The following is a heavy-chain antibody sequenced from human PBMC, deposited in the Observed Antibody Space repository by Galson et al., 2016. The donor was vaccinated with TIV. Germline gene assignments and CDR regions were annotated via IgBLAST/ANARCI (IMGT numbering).Heavy chain of an antibody. D-gene: IGHD4-17*01. CDR2: ISLRSSYI. CDR1: GFTFSGYM. Sequence: SLRLSCAASGFTFSGYMMNWVRQAPGKGLEWVSSISLRSSYIYYADSVKGRFAISRDNAKSSLFLQMNSLRAEDTAVYYCASVVSSGDYAFDAFDLWGQGTMVTVSS. CDR3: ASVVSSGDYAFDAFDL. J-gene: IGHJ3*01. V-gene: IGHV3-21*01.